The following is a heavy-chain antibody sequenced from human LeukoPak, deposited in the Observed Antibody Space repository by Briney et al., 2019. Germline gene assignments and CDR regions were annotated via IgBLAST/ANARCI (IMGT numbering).Heavy chain of an antibody. D-gene: IGHD3-10*01. CDR2: INHSGST. CDR3: ARGRGTMVRGPPMDV. CDR1: GGSFSGYY. V-gene: IGHV4-34*01. J-gene: IGHJ6*02. Sequence: SETLSLTCAVYGGSFSGYYWSWIRQPPGKGLEWIGEINHSGSTNYNPPLKSRVTISVDTSKNQFSLKLSSVTAADTAVYYCARGRGTMVRGPPMDVWGQGTTVTVSS.